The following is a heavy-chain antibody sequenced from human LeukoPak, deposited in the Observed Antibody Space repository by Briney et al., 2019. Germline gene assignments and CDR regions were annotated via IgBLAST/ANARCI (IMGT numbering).Heavy chain of an antibody. CDR2: MNPNSGDT. D-gene: IGHD3-3*01. CDR3: ARGPYYDFWSGYYLTVYYYYGMDV. Sequence: GASVKVSCKASGYTFTSYDTNWVRQATGQGLEWMGWMNPNSGDTGYAQKFQGRVTMTRNTSISTAYMELSSLRSEDTAVYYCARGPYYDFWSGYYLTVYYYYGMDVWGQGTTVTVSS. J-gene: IGHJ6*02. CDR1: GYTFTSYD. V-gene: IGHV1-8*01.